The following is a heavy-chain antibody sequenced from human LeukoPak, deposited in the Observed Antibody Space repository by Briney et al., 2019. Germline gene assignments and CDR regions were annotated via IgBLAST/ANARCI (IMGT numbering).Heavy chain of an antibody. CDR2: ISSSSSTI. D-gene: IGHD3-10*01. V-gene: IGHV3-48*04. CDR3: ARDLISPNYYGSEKYPHWIDY. Sequence: GGSLRLSCAASGFSFSSYSMNWVRQAPGKGLEWVSYISSSSSTIYYADSVKGRFTISRDNAKNSLYLQMNSLRAEDTAVYYCARDLISPNYYGSEKYPHWIDYWGQGTLVTVSS. CDR1: GFSFSSYS. J-gene: IGHJ4*02.